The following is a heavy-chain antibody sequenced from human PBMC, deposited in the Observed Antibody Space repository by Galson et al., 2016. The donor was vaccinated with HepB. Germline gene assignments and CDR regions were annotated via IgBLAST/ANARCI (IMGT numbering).Heavy chain of an antibody. CDR1: RFTFSTYG. D-gene: IGHD2-15*01. CDR3: ARERGPVGWSAFDV. Sequence: SLRLSCAASRFTFSTYGMHWVRQAPGKGLEWVAVIWADGSHKYYADSMKGRFIISRDNSKNTLYLQMNSLRVDDTAVYYCARERGPVGWSAFDVWGLGTMVTVSS. CDR2: IWADGSHK. V-gene: IGHV3-33*01. J-gene: IGHJ3*01.